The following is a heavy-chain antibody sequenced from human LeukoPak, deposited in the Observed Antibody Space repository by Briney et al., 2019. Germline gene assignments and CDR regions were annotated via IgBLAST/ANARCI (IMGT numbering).Heavy chain of an antibody. V-gene: IGHV3-23*01. CDR2: ISGSGGST. CDR3: ARVGPHAFDI. Sequence: GGSLRLSCAASGFTFSSYAMSWVRQAPGKGLEWVSAISGSGGSTYYADSVKGRFTISRDNAKNSLYLQMNSLRAEDTAVYYCARVGPHAFDIWGQGTMVTVSS. CDR1: GFTFSSYA. J-gene: IGHJ3*02.